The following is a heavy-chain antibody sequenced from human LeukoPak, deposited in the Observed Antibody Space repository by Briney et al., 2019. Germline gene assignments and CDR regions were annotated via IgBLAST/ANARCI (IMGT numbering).Heavy chain of an antibody. V-gene: IGHV1-18*01. J-gene: IGHJ6*04. CDR3: GGYGSLWFGELSLDV. Sequence: GASVTVSCKASGYIFTSYGISWVRQAPGQGLEWMGWISAYNGNTNYAQKLQGRVTMTTDTSTSTAYMELRSLRSDDKAVYYCGGYGSLWFGELSLDVWGKGTTVTVSS. CDR1: GYIFTSYG. D-gene: IGHD3-10*01. CDR2: ISAYNGNT.